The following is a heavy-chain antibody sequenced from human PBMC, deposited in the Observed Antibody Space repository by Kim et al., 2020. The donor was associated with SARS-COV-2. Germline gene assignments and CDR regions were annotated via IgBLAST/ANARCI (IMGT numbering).Heavy chain of an antibody. V-gene: IGHV4-59*01. CDR1: GGSISSYY. J-gene: IGHJ5*02. Sequence: SETLSLTCTVSGGSISSYYWSWIRQPPGKGLEWIGYIYYSGGTNYNPSLKSRVTISVDTSKNQFSLKLSSVTAADTAAYYCARVGDYYGSGSYYFQPDENGFDPWGQGTLVTVSS. D-gene: IGHD3-10*01. CDR2: IYYSGGT. CDR3: ARVGDYYGSGSYYFQPDENGFDP.